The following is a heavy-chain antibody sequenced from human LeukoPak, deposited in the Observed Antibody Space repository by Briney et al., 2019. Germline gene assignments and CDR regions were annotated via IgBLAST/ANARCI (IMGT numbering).Heavy chain of an antibody. V-gene: IGHV3-30-3*01. Sequence: GGSLKLSCAASGFPFSSYAMHWVRPAPGKGLEWVAVIPYDGSNKYYADSVKARFTISRDNSKNTLYLQMNSLRAEDTAVYYCARDPLEAATYAYYYYGMDVWGQGTTVTVSS. J-gene: IGHJ6*02. CDR2: IPYDGSNK. D-gene: IGHD3-16*01. CDR3: ARDPLEAATYAYYYYGMDV. CDR1: GFPFSSYA.